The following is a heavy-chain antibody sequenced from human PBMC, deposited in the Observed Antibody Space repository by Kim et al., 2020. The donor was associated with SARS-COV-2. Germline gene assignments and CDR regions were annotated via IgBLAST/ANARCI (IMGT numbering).Heavy chain of an antibody. D-gene: IGHD6-19*01. J-gene: IGHJ6*03. CDR2: AYYIGNT. Sequence: SETLSLTCTVSGVSLSSSSYYWGWMRQPPGKGLEWIGTAYYIGNTYYNPSLKSRVTISVDTPKNQFSLKLGSVTAADTAVYYCARHQRYRSGWYVTFYSYYMDVWGKGTTVTVSS. CDR3: ARHQRYRSGWYVTFYSYYMDV. CDR1: GVSLSSSSYY. V-gene: IGHV4-39*01.